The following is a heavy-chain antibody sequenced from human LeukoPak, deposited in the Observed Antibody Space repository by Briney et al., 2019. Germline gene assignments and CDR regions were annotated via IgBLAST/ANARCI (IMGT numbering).Heavy chain of an antibody. CDR1: GFTFGDYA. D-gene: IGHD2-2*02. V-gene: IGHV3-21*01. Sequence: GGSLRLSCTASGFTFGDYAMSWFRQAPGKGLEWVSSISSSSSYIYYADSVKGRFTISRDNAKNSLYLQMNSLRAEDTAVYYCARGIPTHDYSGQGTLVTVSS. CDR2: ISSSSSYI. J-gene: IGHJ4*02. CDR3: ARGIPTHDY.